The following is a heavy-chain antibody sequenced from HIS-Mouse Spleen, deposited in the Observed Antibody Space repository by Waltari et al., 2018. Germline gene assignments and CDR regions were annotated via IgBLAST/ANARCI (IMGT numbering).Heavy chain of an antibody. CDR1: GGSIRRSSYY. Sequence: QLQLQESGPGLVKPSETLSLTCTVSGGSIRRSSYYLGWTRQPPGKGLEWIVSIYYSGSTYYNPSLKSRVTISVDTSKNQFSLKLSSVTAADTAVYYCAREIPYSSSWYDWYFDLWGRGTLVTVSS. CDR3: AREIPYSSSWYDWYFDL. D-gene: IGHD6-13*01. CDR2: IYYSGST. V-gene: IGHV4-39*07. J-gene: IGHJ2*01.